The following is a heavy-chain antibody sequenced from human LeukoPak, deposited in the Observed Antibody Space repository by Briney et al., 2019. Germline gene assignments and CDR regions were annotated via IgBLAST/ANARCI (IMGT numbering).Heavy chain of an antibody. D-gene: IGHD6-13*01. Sequence: PSETLSLTCTVSGDSISTSSTYWGWIRQPPGKDLEWIGSIYYTGTTYYNPSLKSRVTISVDTSKNQFSLKLTSVTAADTAVYYCARSLAGDGPTHNWFDPWGQGALVTVSS. V-gene: IGHV4-39*01. CDR3: ARSLAGDGPTHNWFDP. J-gene: IGHJ5*02. CDR1: GDSISTSSTY. CDR2: IYYTGTT.